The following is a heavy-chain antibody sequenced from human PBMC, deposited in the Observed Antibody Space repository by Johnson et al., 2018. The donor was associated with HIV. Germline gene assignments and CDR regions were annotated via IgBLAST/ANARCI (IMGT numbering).Heavy chain of an antibody. V-gene: IGHV3-30*04. J-gene: IGHJ3*02. CDR2: ISYDGSNK. D-gene: IGHD1-14*01. CDR3: TTPFHRHDAFDI. Sequence: QVQLLESGGGVVQPGRSLRLSCAASGFTFSSYAMHWVRQAPGKGLEWVAVISYDGSNKYYVDSVKGRFTISRDNAKNSLYLQMNSLKTEDTAVYYCTTPFHRHDAFDIWGQGTMVTVSS. CDR1: GFTFSSYA.